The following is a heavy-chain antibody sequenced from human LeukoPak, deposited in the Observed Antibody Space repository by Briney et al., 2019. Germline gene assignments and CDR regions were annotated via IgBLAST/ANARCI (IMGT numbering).Heavy chain of an antibody. V-gene: IGHV3-33*01. D-gene: IGHD6-6*01. J-gene: IGHJ4*02. CDR2: IWYDGSNK. CDR3: ARSQLDYYFDY. CDR1: GFTFSSYG. Sequence: GGSLRLSCAASGFTFSSYGMHWVRQAPGKGLEWVAVIWYDGSNKYYADSVKGRFTISRDNSENTLYLQMNSLRAEDTAVYYCARSQLDYYFDYWGQGTLVTVSS.